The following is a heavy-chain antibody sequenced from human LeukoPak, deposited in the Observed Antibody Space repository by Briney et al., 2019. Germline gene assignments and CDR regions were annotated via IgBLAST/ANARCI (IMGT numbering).Heavy chain of an antibody. V-gene: IGHV3-21*01. Sequence: GGSLRLSCAASGFTFSRYSMNWVRQAPGKGLEWVSSISSTSTYTYYADSVKGRFTISRDNAQNSLYLQMNSLRAEDTAVYYCVRDLEYSSSSVSGRSFGYWGQGTLVTVSS. CDR3: VRDLEYSSSSVSGRSFGY. J-gene: IGHJ4*02. CDR2: ISSTSTYT. D-gene: IGHD6-6*01. CDR1: GFTFSRYS.